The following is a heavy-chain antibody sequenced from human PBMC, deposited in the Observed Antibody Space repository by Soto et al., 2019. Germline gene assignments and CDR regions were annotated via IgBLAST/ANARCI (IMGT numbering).Heavy chain of an antibody. CDR1: GFTFTSSA. CDR3: MLGSGWKDFDY. Sequence: ASVKVSCTASGFTFTSSAVQWVRQARGQRLEWIGWIVVGSGNTNYAQKFQERVTITRDMSTSTAYMELSSLRSEDTAVYYCMLGSGWKDFDYWGQGTLVTVSS. CDR2: IVVGSGNT. J-gene: IGHJ4*02. D-gene: IGHD3-22*01. V-gene: IGHV1-58*01.